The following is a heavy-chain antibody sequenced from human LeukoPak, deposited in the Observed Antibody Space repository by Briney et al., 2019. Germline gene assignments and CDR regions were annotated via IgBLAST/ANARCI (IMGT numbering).Heavy chain of an antibody. CDR2: IYPGDSDT. J-gene: IGHJ4*02. D-gene: IGHD3-9*01. CDR3: ARHTNPRYYDILASPGRIDY. V-gene: IGHV5-51*01. Sequence: GESLKISCKVSGYSFSDYWIAWVRQMPGKGLEWMGIIYPGDSDTRYSPSFQGQVTISADKSISTAYLQWSSLKASDTAMYYCARHTNPRYYDILASPGRIDYWGQGTLVTVSS. CDR1: GYSFSDYW.